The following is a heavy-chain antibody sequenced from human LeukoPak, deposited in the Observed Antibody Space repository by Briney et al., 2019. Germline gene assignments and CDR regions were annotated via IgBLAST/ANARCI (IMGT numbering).Heavy chain of an antibody. CDR1: GGSISSSSYY. D-gene: IGHD6-19*01. Sequence: SETLSLTCTVSGGSISSSSYYWGWIRQPPGKGLEWIGSIYYSGSTYYNPSLKSRVTISVDTSKNQFSLKLSSVTAADTAVYYCAREGTVAGTALSWFDPWGQGTLVTVSS. V-gene: IGHV4-39*07. J-gene: IGHJ5*02. CDR3: AREGTVAGTALSWFDP. CDR2: IYYSGST.